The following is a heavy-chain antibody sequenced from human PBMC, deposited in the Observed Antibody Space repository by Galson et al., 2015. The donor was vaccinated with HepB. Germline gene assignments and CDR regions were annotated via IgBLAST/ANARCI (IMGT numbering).Heavy chain of an antibody. CDR2: INSNGGNT. V-gene: IGHV3-64D*06. J-gene: IGHJ4*02. Sequence: SLRLSCAASGFTFSGYAMHWVRQAPGKGLEYVSVINSNGGNTYYADSVKGRFTISRDNSKNTLYLQMTNLKAEDTAVYFCVTRIYATNTCPYWGQGTLVTVSS. CDR1: GFTFSGYA. CDR3: VTRIYATNTCPY. D-gene: IGHD5-12*01.